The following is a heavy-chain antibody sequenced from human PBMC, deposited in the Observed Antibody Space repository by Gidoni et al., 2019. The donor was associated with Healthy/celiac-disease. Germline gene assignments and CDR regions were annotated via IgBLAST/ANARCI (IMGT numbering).Heavy chain of an antibody. CDR1: GGSFSGYY. J-gene: IGHJ6*03. V-gene: IGHV4-34*01. Sequence: QVQLQQWGAGLLKPSATLSLTCAVYGGSFSGYYWSWIRQPPGKGLEWIGEINHSGSTNYNPSLKSRVTISVDTSKNQFSLKLSSVTAADTAVYYCARGPYIPYCSSTSCPHSGYMDVWGKGTTVTVSS. CDR3: ARGPYIPYCSSTSCPHSGYMDV. CDR2: INHSGST. D-gene: IGHD2-2*01.